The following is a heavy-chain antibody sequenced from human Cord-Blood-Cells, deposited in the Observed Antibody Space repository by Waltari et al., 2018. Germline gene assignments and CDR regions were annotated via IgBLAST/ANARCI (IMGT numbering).Heavy chain of an antibody. V-gene: IGHV4-38-2*01. CDR2: IYHSGST. CDR3: ARARGSSSYYFDY. CDR1: GYSISSGYY. D-gene: IGHD6-6*01. Sequence: QVQLQESGPGLVKPSETLSLTCAVSGYSISSGYYWGWIRQPPGKGLEWIGSIYHSGSTYYNPSLKSRVTISVDTSKNQFSLKLSSVTAADTAMYYCARARGSSSYYFDYWGQGTLVTVSS. J-gene: IGHJ4*02.